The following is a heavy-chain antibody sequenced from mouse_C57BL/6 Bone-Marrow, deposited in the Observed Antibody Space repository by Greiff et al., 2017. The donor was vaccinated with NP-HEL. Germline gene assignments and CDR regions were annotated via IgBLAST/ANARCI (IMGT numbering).Heavy chain of an antibody. J-gene: IGHJ3*01. V-gene: IGHV1-81*01. D-gene: IGHD2-2*01. CDR2: IYPRSGNT. CDR3: ARSGGYAWFAY. CDR1: GYTFTSYG. Sequence: QVQLKESGAELARPRASVKLSCKASGYTFTSYGISWVKQRTGQGLEWIGEIYPRSGNTYYNEKFKGKATLTADKSSSTAYMELRSLTSEDSAVYFCARSGGYAWFAYWGQGTLVTVSA.